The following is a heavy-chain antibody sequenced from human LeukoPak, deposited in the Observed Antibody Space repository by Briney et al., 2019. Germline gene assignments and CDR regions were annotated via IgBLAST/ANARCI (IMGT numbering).Heavy chain of an antibody. CDR3: ARDTYGAYRAGSYSYYHYMDV. J-gene: IGHJ6*03. Sequence: SVKVSCKASGGTFSTYAISWVRQAPGQGLEWMGGIIPIFGTANYSQTFQGRLTITADKSTNTAYMELSTLRSEDTAVYYCARDTYGAYRAGSYSYYHYMDVWGKGTTVIVSS. D-gene: IGHD4-17*01. CDR1: GGTFSTYA. CDR2: IIPIFGTA. V-gene: IGHV1-69*06.